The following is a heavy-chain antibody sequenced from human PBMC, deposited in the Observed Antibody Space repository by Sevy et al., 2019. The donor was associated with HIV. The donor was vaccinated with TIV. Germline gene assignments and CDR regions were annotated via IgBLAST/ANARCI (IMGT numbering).Heavy chain of an antibody. D-gene: IGHD3-16*01. CDR1: GGSISSGDYY. V-gene: IGHV4-30-4*01. CDR2: MFYSGTT. CDR3: ARGVGGPGVMITFGGVKYALDI. Sequence: SETLSLTCTVSGGSISSGDYYWSWIRQPPGRGPEWIGYMFYSGTTYYNPSLKSRVTISIDTSRNQFSLKLRSVTAADTAVYYCARGVGGPGVMITFGGVKYALDIWGQGTMVTVSS. J-gene: IGHJ3*02.